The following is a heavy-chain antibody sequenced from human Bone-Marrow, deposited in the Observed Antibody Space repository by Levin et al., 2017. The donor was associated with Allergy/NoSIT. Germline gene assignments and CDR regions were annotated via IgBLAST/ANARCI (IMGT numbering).Heavy chain of an antibody. CDR1: GFTFDDYG. Sequence: GGSLRLSCAASGFTFDDYGMHWVRQVPGKGLEWVSGLSWNSGSIGYAESVRGRFTISRDNAEKFLYLEMNNLKTEDTALYYCARGHYSSGYLYHFDYWGQGIMVTVSS. CDR3: ARGHYSSGYLYHFDY. V-gene: IGHV3-9*01. D-gene: IGHD3-22*01. CDR2: LSWNSGSI. J-gene: IGHJ4*02.